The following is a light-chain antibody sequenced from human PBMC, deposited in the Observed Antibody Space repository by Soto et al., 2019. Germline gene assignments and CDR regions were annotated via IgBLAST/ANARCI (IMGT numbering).Light chain of an antibody. V-gene: IGKV3-20*01. Sequence: EIVLTQSPGTLSLSPGERATLSCRASQSVSRSYLAWYQRKPGQAPRLLIYGASTTATGIPDRFSGSGSGTDFTLTISRLEPEDFAVYYCQQYGSSPPYTFGQGTKLEIK. CDR2: GAS. CDR1: QSVSRSY. CDR3: QQYGSSPPYT. J-gene: IGKJ2*01.